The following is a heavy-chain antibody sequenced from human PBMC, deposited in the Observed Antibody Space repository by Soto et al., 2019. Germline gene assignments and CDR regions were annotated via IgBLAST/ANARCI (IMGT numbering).Heavy chain of an antibody. CDR1: GFTFSSYG. D-gene: IGHD3-9*01. CDR2: IWYDGSNK. J-gene: IGHJ6*02. CDR3: ARIAAPSARYFDWLNYYYYGMDV. Sequence: GGSLRLSCAASGFTFSSYGMHWVRQAPGKGLEWVAVIWYDGSNKYYADSVKGRFTISRDNSKNTLYLQMNSLRAEDTAVYYCARIAAPSARYFDWLNYYYYGMDVWGQGTTVTVSS. V-gene: IGHV3-33*01.